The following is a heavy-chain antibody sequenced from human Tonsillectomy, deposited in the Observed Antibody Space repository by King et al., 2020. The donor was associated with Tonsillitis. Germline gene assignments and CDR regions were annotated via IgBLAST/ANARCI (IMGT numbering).Heavy chain of an antibody. CDR2: ISYSGGTI. V-gene: IGHV3-11*01. CDR3: ARDRWFGGV. CDR1: GFTFSDHY. J-gene: IGHJ6*02. D-gene: IGHD3-10*01. Sequence: VQLVESGGGLVKPGESLRLSCAASGFTFSDHYMSWIRQAPGKGLEWVSYISYSGGTIYYADSVKGRFTISRDNAKNSLFLQMNSLRAEDTAVYYCARDRWFGGVWGQGTTVTVSS.